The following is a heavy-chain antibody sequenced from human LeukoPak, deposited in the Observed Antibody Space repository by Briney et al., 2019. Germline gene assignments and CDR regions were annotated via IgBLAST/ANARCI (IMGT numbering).Heavy chain of an antibody. V-gene: IGHV3-33*08. CDR1: GFIFMNYA. CDR2: IWYDGSNK. Sequence: GGSLRLSCAASGFIFMNYAMHWVRQAPGKGLEWVAAIWYDGSNKHYAESVKGRFSISRDNSKSTLYLQMNSLRAEDTAVYYCARARGVSTGYRPIDYWGQGTLVTVSS. CDR3: ARARGVSTGYRPIDY. J-gene: IGHJ4*02. D-gene: IGHD3-22*01.